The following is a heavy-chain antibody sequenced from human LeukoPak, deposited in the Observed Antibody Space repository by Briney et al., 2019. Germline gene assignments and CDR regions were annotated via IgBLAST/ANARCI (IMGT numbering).Heavy chain of an antibody. J-gene: IGHJ4*02. CDR3: ARYGSGSLDY. Sequence: SETLSLTCTVSGGSISSYYWSWIRQPPGKGLEWIGYIYYSGSTNYNPSLKSRVTISVDTSKNQFSLKLSSVTAADTAVYYCARYGSGSLDYWGQGTLVTVSS. D-gene: IGHD3-10*01. CDR2: IYYSGST. CDR1: GGSISSYY. V-gene: IGHV4-59*01.